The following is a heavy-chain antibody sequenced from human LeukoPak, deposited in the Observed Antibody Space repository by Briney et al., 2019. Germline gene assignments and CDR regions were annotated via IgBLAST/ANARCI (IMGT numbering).Heavy chain of an antibody. J-gene: IGHJ5*02. D-gene: IGHD6-25*01. CDR1: GGSISGGGCY. Sequence: SQTLSLTCTVSGGSISGGGCYWSWIRPHPGKGLEGVGYICYSGSTYYNPSLKSRVTISVDTSKNQFSLKLSSVTAADTAVYYCARGEGIAAPNNWFDPWGQGTLVTVSS. CDR2: ICYSGST. V-gene: IGHV4-31*03. CDR3: ARGEGIAAPNNWFDP.